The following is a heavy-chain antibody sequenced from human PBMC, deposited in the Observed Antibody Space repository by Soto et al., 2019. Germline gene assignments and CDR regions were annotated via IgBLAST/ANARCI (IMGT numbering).Heavy chain of an antibody. V-gene: IGHV3-30-3*01. J-gene: IGHJ6*02. CDR2: ISYDGSNK. CDR1: GFTFSSYA. CDR3: ASLFRVAAPQDNKKYYYYYGMDV. D-gene: IGHD1-1*01. Sequence: GGSLRLSCAASGFTFSSYAMHWVRQAPGKGLEWVAVISYDGSNKYYADSVKGRFTISRDNSKNTLYLQMNSLRAEDTAVYYCASLFRVAAPQDNKKYYYYYGMDVWGQGTTVTVSS.